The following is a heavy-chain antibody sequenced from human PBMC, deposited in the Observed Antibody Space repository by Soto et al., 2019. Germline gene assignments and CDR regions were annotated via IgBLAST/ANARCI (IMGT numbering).Heavy chain of an antibody. J-gene: IGHJ4*02. CDR1: GGSISSGGYY. CDR3: AREGKRDYDSSGYYRYYFDY. Sequence: SETLSLTCTVSGGSISSGGYYWSWIRQHPGKGLEWIGYIYYSGSTYYNPSLKSRVTISVDTSKNQFSLKLSSVTAADTAVYYCAREGKRDYDSSGYYRYYFDYWGQGTLVTVSS. V-gene: IGHV4-31*03. CDR2: IYYSGST. D-gene: IGHD3-22*01.